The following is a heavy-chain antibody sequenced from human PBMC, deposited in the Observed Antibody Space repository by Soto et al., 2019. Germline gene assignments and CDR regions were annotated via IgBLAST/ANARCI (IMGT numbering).Heavy chain of an antibody. J-gene: IGHJ4*02. CDR2: IYYSGST. V-gene: IGHV4-59*12. CDR3: AAGGGLPRYY. Sequence: SETLSLTCTVSGGSISTNYWSWIRQPPGKGLEWIGYIYYSGSTHYNPSLRGRVTISVDTSNNQFSLKLSSVTAADTAVYYCAAGGGLPRYYWGQGTLVTVSS. D-gene: IGHD5-12*01. CDR1: GGSISTNY.